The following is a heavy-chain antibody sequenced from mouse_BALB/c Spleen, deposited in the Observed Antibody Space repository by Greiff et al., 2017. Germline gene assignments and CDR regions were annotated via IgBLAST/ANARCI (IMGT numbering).Heavy chain of an antibody. CDR2: ISNKANGYTT. Sequence: EVKLMESGGGLVQPGGSLRLSCATSGFTFTDYYMSWVRQPPGKALEWLGFISNKANGYTTEYSASVKGRFTITRDNSQSILYLQMNTLRAEDSATYYCASDLPGAMDYWGQGTSVTVSS. D-gene: IGHD4-1*01. J-gene: IGHJ4*01. CDR1: GFTFTDYY. V-gene: IGHV7-3*02. CDR3: ASDLPGAMDY.